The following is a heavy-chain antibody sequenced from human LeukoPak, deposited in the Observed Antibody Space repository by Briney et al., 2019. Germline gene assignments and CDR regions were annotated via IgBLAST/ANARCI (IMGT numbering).Heavy chain of an antibody. Sequence: SETLSLTCAVYGGSFSGYYWSWIRQTPGKGLEWIGEINHSGSTNYNPSLKSRVTISVDTSKNQFSLKLSSVTAADTAVYYCARGVGSSWYKRPSPFDYWGQGTLVTVSS. J-gene: IGHJ4*02. V-gene: IGHV4-34*01. CDR3: ARGVGSSWYKRPSPFDY. CDR2: INHSGST. D-gene: IGHD6-13*01. CDR1: GGSFSGYY.